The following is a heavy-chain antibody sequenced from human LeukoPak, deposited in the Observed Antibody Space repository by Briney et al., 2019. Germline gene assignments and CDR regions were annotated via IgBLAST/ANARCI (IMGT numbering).Heavy chain of an antibody. D-gene: IGHD3-22*01. CDR3: ARGRNTYYYDSSGYYKLDY. V-gene: IGHV4-34*01. J-gene: IGHJ4*02. CDR1: GGSFSGYY. CDR2: INHSGST. Sequence: SETLSLTCAVYGGSFSGYYWSWIRQPPGKGLEWIGEINHSGSTNYNPSLKSRVTISVDTSKNQFSLKLSSVTAADTAVYYCARGRNTYYYDSSGYYKLDYWGQGTLVTGSS.